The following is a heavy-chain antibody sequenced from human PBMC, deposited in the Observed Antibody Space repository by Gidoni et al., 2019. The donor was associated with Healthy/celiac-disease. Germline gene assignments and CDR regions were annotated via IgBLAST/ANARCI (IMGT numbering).Heavy chain of an antibody. Sequence: EVQLVQSGAEVKQPGESLKISCKGSGYSFTSYWIGWVRQMPGKGLEWMGIIYPGDSDTRYSPSFQGQVTISADKSISTAYLQWSSLKASDTAMYYCAGYSSARPVSGFEPHDAFDIWGQGTMVTVSS. J-gene: IGHJ3*02. CDR1: GYSFTSYW. CDR2: IYPGDSDT. CDR3: AGYSSARPVSGFEPHDAFDI. D-gene: IGHD6-6*01. V-gene: IGHV5-51*01.